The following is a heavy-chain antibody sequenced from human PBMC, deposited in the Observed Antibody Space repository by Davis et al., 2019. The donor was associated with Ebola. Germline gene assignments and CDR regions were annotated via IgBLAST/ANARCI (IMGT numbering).Heavy chain of an antibody. D-gene: IGHD3-10*01. Sequence: AGSLRLSCAASGFTFSSYAMSWVRHAPGKGLEWVSAISGSGGSTYYADSVKGRFTISRHNSKNTLYLQMNSLRAEDTAVYYCARDAISGGFDPWGQGTLVTVSS. J-gene: IGHJ5*02. CDR1: GFTFSSYA. V-gene: IGHV3-23*01. CDR2: ISGSGGST. CDR3: ARDAISGGFDP.